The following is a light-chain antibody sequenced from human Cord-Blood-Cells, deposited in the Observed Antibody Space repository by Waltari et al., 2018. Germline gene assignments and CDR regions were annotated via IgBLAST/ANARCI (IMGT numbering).Light chain of an antibody. Sequence: EIVLTLSPATLSVSPGERATLACRASQCVSSNLAWYQQKPGQAPRLLIYCSSTRAAGIPARFSSSGSCTKVTLTISSLQSDDVAVYYCQQYYNWPPWTFGQGTKVEIK. CDR2: CSS. V-gene: IGKV3-15*01. CDR3: QQYYNWPPWT. CDR1: QCVSSN. J-gene: IGKJ1*01.